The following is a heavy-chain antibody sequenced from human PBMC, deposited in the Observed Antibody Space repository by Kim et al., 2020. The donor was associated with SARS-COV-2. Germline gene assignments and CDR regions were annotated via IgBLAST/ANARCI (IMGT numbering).Heavy chain of an antibody. D-gene: IGHD4-17*01. J-gene: IGHJ6*02. V-gene: IGHV3-11*06. CDR3: ARDRGTTVIQYYYYGMDV. Sequence: GRFTISRDNAKNSLYLQMNSLRAEDTAVYYCARDRGTTVIQYYYYGMDVWGQGTTVTVSS.